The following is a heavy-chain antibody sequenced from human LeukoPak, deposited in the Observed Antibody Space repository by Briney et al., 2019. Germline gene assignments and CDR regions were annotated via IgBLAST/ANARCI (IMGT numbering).Heavy chain of an antibody. D-gene: IGHD3-10*01. J-gene: IGHJ4*02. V-gene: IGHV3-30*02. CDR3: AKDVNYYGSGSYADY. CDR1: GFTFNTYS. Sequence: GGSLRLSCEASGFTFNTYSMNWARQAPGKGLEWVAFIRYDGSNKYYADSVKGRFTISRDNSKNTLYLQMNSLRAEDTAVYYCAKDVNYYGSGSYADYWGQGTLVTVSS. CDR2: IRYDGSNK.